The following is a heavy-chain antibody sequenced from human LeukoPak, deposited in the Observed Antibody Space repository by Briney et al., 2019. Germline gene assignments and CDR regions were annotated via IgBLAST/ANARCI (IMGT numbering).Heavy chain of an antibody. CDR1: GFTFSRYT. D-gene: IGHD3-22*01. CDR3: ARVYDSSGYPLDY. Sequence: GGSLRLSCAGSGFTFSRYTFNWVRQAPGRGLEWVSAISGDSKYIYYTDSVKGRFTISRDNARNSVYLQMNSLGIEDTAVYYCARVYDSSGYPLDYWGQGTLVTVSS. V-gene: IGHV3-21*01. J-gene: IGHJ4*02. CDR2: ISGDSKYI.